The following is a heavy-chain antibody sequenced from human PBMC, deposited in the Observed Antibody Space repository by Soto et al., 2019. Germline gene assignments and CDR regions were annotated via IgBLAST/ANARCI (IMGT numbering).Heavy chain of an antibody. CDR3: ATGRSVGATTDAFDI. Sequence: ASVKVSCKASGYTFTSYGISWVRQAPGQGLEWMGGFSAENGNTNYAQKFQGRVTMSKDTSTDTAYMELSSLRSEDTAVYYCATGRSVGATTDAFDIWGQGTMVTVSS. CDR2: FSAENGNT. CDR1: GYTFTSYG. V-gene: IGHV1-18*01. J-gene: IGHJ3*02. D-gene: IGHD1-26*01.